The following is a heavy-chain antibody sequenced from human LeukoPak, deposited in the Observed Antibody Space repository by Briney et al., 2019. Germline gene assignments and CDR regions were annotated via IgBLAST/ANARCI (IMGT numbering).Heavy chain of an antibody. Sequence: SETLSLTCAVYGGSFSGYYWSWIRQPPGKGLEWIGYIYYSGSTNYNPSLKSRVTISVDTSKNQFSLKLSSVTAADTAVYYCARDCEDDAFDIWGQGTMVTVSS. CDR1: GGSFSGYY. J-gene: IGHJ3*02. V-gene: IGHV4-59*01. CDR3: ARDCEDDAFDI. CDR2: IYYSGST. D-gene: IGHD2-21*01.